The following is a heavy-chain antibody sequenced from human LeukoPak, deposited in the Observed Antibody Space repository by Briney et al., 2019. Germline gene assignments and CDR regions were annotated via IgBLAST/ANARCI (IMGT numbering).Heavy chain of an antibody. J-gene: IGHJ5*02. CDR2: IIPTIGIE. V-gene: IGHV1-69*04. D-gene: IGHD3-9*01. Sequence: GASVKVSCKASGGTFSTYGISWVRQAPGQGLEWMGRIIPTIGIEKYAQKFQGRVMMTADRSTSTAYMELSSLRSEDTAVYYCARGVDYDILTTGNWFDPWGQGTLVTVSS. CDR3: ARGVDYDILTTGNWFDP. CDR1: GGTFSTYG.